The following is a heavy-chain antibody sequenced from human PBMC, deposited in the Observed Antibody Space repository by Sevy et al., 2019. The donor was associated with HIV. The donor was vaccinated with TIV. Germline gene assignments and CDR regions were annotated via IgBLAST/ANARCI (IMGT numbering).Heavy chain of an antibody. CDR1: GFTFSNAW. V-gene: IGHV3-15*01. D-gene: IGHD2-21*02. CDR3: TTSTDIVLVTAIEDCYYYGMDV. J-gene: IGHJ6*02. Sequence: GGSLRLSCAASGFTFSNAWMSWVRQAPGKGLEWVGRIKSKTDGGTTDYAAPVKGRFTISRDDSKITLYLQMNSLKTEDTAVNYCTTSTDIVLVTAIEDCYYYGMDVWGQGTTVTVSS. CDR2: IKSKTDGGTT.